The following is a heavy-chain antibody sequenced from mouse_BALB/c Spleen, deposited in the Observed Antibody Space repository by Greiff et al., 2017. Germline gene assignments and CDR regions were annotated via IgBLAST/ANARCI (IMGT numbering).Heavy chain of an antibody. J-gene: IGHJ2*01. CDR1: GYSFTGYY. Sequence: EVQLQQSGPELVKPGASVKISCKASGYSFTGYYMHWVKQSHVKSLEWIGRINPYNGATSYNQNFKDKASLTVDKSSSTAYMELHSLTSEDSAVYYCARTLTGKGVNGYWGQGTTLTVSS. D-gene: IGHD4-1*01. CDR2: INPYNGAT. V-gene: IGHV1-26*01. CDR3: ARTLTGKGVNGY.